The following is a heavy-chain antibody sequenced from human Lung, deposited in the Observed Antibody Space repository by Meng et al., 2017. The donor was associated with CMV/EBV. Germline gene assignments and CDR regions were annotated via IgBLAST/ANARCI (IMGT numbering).Heavy chain of an antibody. CDR1: GFTTSDYA. CDR2: IRSKAYGGTT. D-gene: IGHD3-3*01. Sequence: SXKFSXTASGFTTSDYAMSWVRQARGRGLEWVGFIRSKAYGGTTEYAGSVKGRFTISRDDSKSIAYLQRNSLKTEDTAVYYCTRVLTVADRYYDFWSGEYADDWGQGXLVTVSS. CDR3: TRVLTVADRYYDFWSGEYADD. J-gene: IGHJ4*02. V-gene: IGHV3-49*04.